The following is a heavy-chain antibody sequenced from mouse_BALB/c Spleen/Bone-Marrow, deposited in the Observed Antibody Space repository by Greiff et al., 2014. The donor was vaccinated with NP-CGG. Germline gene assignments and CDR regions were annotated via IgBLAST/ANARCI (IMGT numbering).Heavy chain of an antibody. J-gene: IGHJ2*01. CDR3: AREVLRDYFDY. D-gene: IGHD1-1*01. CDR1: GFAFSSYD. CDR2: ISSGGGST. V-gene: IGHV5-12-1*01. Sequence: EVQLVESGGGLVKPGGSLKLSCAASGFAFSSYDMSWVRQTPEKRLEWVAYISSGGGSTYYPDTVKGRFTISRDNAKNTLYPQMSSLKSEDTAVYYCAREVLRDYFDYWGQGTTLTVSS.